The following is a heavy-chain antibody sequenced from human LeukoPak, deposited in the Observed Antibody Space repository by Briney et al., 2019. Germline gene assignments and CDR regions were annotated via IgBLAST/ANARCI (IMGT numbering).Heavy chain of an antibody. D-gene: IGHD6-19*01. CDR1: GFTFSSYS. CDR2: ITSSSSYI. CDR3: AKDTQWLSVDY. V-gene: IGHV3-21*04. J-gene: IGHJ4*02. Sequence: GGSLRLSCAASGFTFSSYSMNWVRQAPGKGLEWVSSITSSSSYIYYADSVKGRFTISRDNVKNSLYLQMNSLRAEDTAVYYCAKDTQWLSVDYWGREPWSPSPQ.